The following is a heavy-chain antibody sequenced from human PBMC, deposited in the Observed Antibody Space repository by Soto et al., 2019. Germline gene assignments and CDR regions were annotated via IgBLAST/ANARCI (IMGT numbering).Heavy chain of an antibody. Sequence: PGGSLRLSCAASGFTFSGYGMHWVRQAPGKGLEWAAVISSDGSNKHYADSVTGRFTISRDNSKNTLYLQMNSLRAEDTAVYYCAKNWNYLDSWGQGTLVTVSS. J-gene: IGHJ4*02. V-gene: IGHV3-30*18. CDR1: GFTFSGYG. CDR2: ISSDGSNK. CDR3: AKNWNYLDS. D-gene: IGHD3-3*01.